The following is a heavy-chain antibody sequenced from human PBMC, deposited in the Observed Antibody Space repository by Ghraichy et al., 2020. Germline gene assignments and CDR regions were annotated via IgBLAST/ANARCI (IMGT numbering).Heavy chain of an antibody. Sequence: SQTFSLTCAVSGYSISSAYYWGWIRQPPGKGLEWIGSLYHSGSTYYNPSLKSRVTISVDTSKNQFSLKLNSVTAADTAVYYCAGISDYLNYWGQGALVTVSS. CDR3: AGISDYLNY. V-gene: IGHV4-38-2*01. CDR2: LYHSGST. D-gene: IGHD3-10*01. J-gene: IGHJ4*02. CDR1: GYSISSAYY.